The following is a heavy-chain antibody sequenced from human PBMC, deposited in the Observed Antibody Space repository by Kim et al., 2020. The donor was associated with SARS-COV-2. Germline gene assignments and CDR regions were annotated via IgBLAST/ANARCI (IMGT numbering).Heavy chain of an antibody. J-gene: IGHJ4*02. Sequence: ASVKVSCKTSGYTGYYMHWVRQAPGQGLEWMGWINRNSGGTNYAQKFQDRVTVTRDTSINTVYMELNRLRSDDTAVYYCARGNGDYPRYYFDQWGQGTLVTVSS. CDR3: ARGNGDYPRYYFDQ. V-gene: IGHV1-2*02. CDR1: GYTGYY. D-gene: IGHD4-17*01. CDR2: INRNSGGT.